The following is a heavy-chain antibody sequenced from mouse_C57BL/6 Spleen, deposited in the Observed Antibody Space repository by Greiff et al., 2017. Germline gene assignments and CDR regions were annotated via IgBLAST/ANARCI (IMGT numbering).Heavy chain of an antibody. CDR1: GYAFSSSW. J-gene: IGHJ2*01. Sequence: QVQLQHSGPELVKPGASVKISCKASGYAFSSSWMNWVKQRPGKGLEWIGRIYPGDGDTNYNGKFKGKATLTADKSSSTAYMQLSSLTSEDSAVYFCARPGTKGYLDYWGQGTTLTVSS. D-gene: IGHD4-1*01. CDR3: ARPGTKGYLDY. V-gene: IGHV1-82*01. CDR2: IYPGDGDT.